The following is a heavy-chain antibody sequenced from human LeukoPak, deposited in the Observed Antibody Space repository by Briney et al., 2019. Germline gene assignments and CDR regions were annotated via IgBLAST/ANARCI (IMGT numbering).Heavy chain of an antibody. J-gene: IGHJ4*02. D-gene: IGHD3-9*01. V-gene: IGHV1-69*13. CDR2: IIPIFGTA. Sequence: SVKVSCKASGGTFSSYAISWVRQAPGQGLEWMGGIIPIFGTANYAQKFQGRVTITADESTSTAYMELSSLRSEDAAVYYCARVKDILTGPLDYWGQGTLVTVSS. CDR1: GGTFSSYA. CDR3: ARVKDILTGPLDY.